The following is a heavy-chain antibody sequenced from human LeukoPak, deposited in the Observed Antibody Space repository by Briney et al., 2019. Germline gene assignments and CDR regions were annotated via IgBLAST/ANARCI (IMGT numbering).Heavy chain of an antibody. CDR1: RGSVSHYY. D-gene: IGHD6-19*01. V-gene: IGHV4-59*02. CDR2: IYSSGTT. CDR3: ARQGSGPLSSPFDS. Sequence: SETLSLTCSVSRGSVSHYYWTWIRHPPGKGLEWIGYIYSSGTTNYNPSLKSRVTMSVDTSKNQFSLKLTSVTAADTAVYYCARQGSGPLSSPFDSWSQGTLVTVSS. J-gene: IGHJ4*02.